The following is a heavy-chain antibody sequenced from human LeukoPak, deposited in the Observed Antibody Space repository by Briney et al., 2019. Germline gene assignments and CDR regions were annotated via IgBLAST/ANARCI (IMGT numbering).Heavy chain of an antibody. J-gene: IGHJ4*02. CDR3: TKKGPRGFDY. Sequence: GASVKVSCKVFGYTFTDYYMYWVRQAPGQGFEWMGWINPNNGGTNYAQKFQGRVTMTRDTSISTAYMELSSLRSDDTAVYYCTKKGPRGFDYWGQGTLVTVSS. V-gene: IGHV1-2*02. CDR2: INPNNGGT. CDR1: GYTFTDYY.